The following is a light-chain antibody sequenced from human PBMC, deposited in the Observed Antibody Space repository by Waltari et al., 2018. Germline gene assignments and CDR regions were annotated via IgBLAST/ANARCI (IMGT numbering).Light chain of an antibody. CDR1: RSNSGSHT. CDR3: AAWDDSLVV. CDR2: SNN. V-gene: IGLV1-44*01. Sequence: QSGLTQPPSAPGTPGPRVPIPCSGRRSNSGSHTVSWYQQLPGTAPQLLIYSNNQRPSGVPDRFSGSKSGTSASLAISGLQSEDEADYYCAAWDDSLVVFGGGTKLTVL. J-gene: IGLJ2*01.